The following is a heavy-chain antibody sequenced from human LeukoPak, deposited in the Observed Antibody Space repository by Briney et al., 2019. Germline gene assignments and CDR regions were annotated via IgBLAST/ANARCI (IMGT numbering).Heavy chain of an antibody. CDR2: INHSGST. CDR1: VGSFSGYY. D-gene: IGHD3-10*01. J-gene: IGHJ5*02. Sequence: SETLSLTCAVYVGSFSGYYWTWIRQPPGKGLEWIGEINHSGSTNYNPSLKSRVTISVDTSKNQFSLKLSSVTAADTAVYYCATSGGKYNWFDPWGQGTLVTVSS. CDR3: ATSGGKYNWFDP. V-gene: IGHV4-34*01.